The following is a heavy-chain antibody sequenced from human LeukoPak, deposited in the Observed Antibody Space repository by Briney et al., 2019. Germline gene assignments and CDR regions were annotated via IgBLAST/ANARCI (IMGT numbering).Heavy chain of an antibody. Sequence: GGSLRLSCAASGFTFSSYAMSWVREAPVKGVEWVSVISGSGGSTYYADSVKGGFTISRDNSKNTLYLQMKSRRAEDTGVYNGAKEHDDYVWGSDRPKYAEYFQLWRLDTLVTVSS. CDR1: GFTFSSYA. CDR3: AKEHDDYVWGSDRPKYAEYFQL. J-gene: IGHJ1*01. D-gene: IGHD3-16*02. CDR2: ISGSGGST. V-gene: IGHV3-23*01.